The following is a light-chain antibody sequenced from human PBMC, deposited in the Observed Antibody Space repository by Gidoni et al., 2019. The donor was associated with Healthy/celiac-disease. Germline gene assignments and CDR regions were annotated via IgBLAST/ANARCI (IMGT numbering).Light chain of an antibody. J-gene: IGKJ2*01. Sequence: DTQMTHTPSSVSASVGDRVTITCRASQGISSWLDWYQQKPGKAPKLLIYAASSLQSGVPSRFSGSGSGTDFTLTISSLQPEDFATYYCQQANSFPYTFGQGTKLEIK. V-gene: IGKV1-12*01. CDR1: QGISSW. CDR3: QQANSFPYT. CDR2: AAS.